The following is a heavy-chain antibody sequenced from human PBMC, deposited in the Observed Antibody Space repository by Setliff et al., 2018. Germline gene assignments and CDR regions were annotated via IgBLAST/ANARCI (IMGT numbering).Heavy chain of an antibody. D-gene: IGHD3-10*01. CDR1: GGSISTNTYF. J-gene: IGHJ6*03. CDR3: ARHVGSRSRGYNYYYYYMDV. Sequence: PSETLSLTCTVSGGSISTNTYFWGWIRQSPGKGLEWIGNTYYSGDAYYNPSLKSRVTISVDTSRNQFSLKLSSVTAADTAVYYCARHVGSRSRGYNYYYYYMDVGGKGTTVTVSS. V-gene: IGHV4-39*01. CDR2: TYYSGDA.